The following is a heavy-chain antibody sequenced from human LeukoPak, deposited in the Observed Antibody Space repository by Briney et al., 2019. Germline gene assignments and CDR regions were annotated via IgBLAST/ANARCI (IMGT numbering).Heavy chain of an antibody. CDR1: EFTFSSYA. CDR3: ARGHRSSTSCYYEYYFGY. CDR2: ITFNGSSR. J-gene: IGHJ4*02. Sequence: GGSLRLSCEASEFTFSSYAIHWVRQAPGKGLEWVAVITFNGSSRYYAGSVKGRFTISRDNSKNMLYLQMNSLRAEDTAVYYCARGHRSSTSCYYEYYFGYWGQGTLATVS. D-gene: IGHD2-2*01. V-gene: IGHV3-30*04.